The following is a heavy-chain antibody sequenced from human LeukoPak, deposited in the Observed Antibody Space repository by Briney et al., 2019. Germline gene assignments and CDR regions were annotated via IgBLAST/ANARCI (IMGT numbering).Heavy chain of an antibody. CDR3: ARLDVGEEGSLFDY. V-gene: IGHV4-30-4*08. CDR1: GGPISSGDYY. J-gene: IGHJ4*02. D-gene: IGHD4-17*01. CDR2: IYYNGST. Sequence: PSQTLSLTCTVSGGPISSGDYYWSWIRQPPGKGLEWIGYIYYNGSTYYNPSLKSRVTISVDTSKNQFSLKLSSVTAADTAVYYCARLDVGEEGSLFDYWGQGTLVTVSS.